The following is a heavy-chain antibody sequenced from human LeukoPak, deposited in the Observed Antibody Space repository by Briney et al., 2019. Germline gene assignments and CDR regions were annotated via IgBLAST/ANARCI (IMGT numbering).Heavy chain of an antibody. CDR1: GFTFSSYG. Sequence: PGGSLRLSCAASGFTFSSYGVHWVRQAPGKGLEWVAVISYDGSNKYYADSVKGRFTISRDNSKNTLYLQMNSLRAEDTAVYYCAKDRSSSGWYEPVDYWGQGTLVTVSS. CDR3: AKDRSSSGWYEPVDY. CDR2: ISYDGSNK. D-gene: IGHD6-19*01. J-gene: IGHJ4*02. V-gene: IGHV3-30*18.